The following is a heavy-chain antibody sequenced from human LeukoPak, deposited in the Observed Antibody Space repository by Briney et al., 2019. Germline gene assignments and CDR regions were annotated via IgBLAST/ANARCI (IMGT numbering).Heavy chain of an antibody. V-gene: IGHV3-33*01. CDR1: GFTFSDYG. Sequence: GRSLRLSCAASGFTFSDYGMHWVRQAPGKGLEWMAVIWYDGSNKNYADSVKGRFTISRDTSKNTLYLQMNSLRADDTALYYCARDLRNDYGSGSYYFDYWGQGTLVTVSS. CDR3: ARDLRNDYGSGSYYFDY. CDR2: IWYDGSNK. D-gene: IGHD3-10*01. J-gene: IGHJ4*02.